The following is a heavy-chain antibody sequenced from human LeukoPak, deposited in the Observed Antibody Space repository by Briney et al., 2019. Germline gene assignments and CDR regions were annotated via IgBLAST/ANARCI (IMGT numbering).Heavy chain of an antibody. Sequence: SQTLSLTCTVSGGSISSGSYYWSWIRQPAGKGLEWIGRIYTSGSTNSNPSLKRRVTISVDTSKNQFSLKLSSVTAADTAVYYCARVLANYYDRSGYFSGWFDPWGQGTLVTVSS. CDR2: IYTSGST. D-gene: IGHD3-22*01. CDR1: GGSISSGSYY. J-gene: IGHJ5*02. CDR3: ARVLANYYDRSGYFSGWFDP. V-gene: IGHV4-61*02.